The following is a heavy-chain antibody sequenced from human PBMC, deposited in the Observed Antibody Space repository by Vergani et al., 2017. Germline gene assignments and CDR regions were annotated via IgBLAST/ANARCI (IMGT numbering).Heavy chain of an antibody. V-gene: IGHV1-3*04. D-gene: IGHD5-12*01. CDR2: INTGNGNT. J-gene: IGHJ4*02. CDR3: ARVLHSGYDLGGDY. CDR1: GYTFTSYA. Sequence: QVQLVQSGAEVKKPGASVKVSCKASGYTFTSYAMHWVRQAPGQRLEWMGWINTGNGNTKYSQKFQGRVTITRDTSASTAYMELSSLRSEDTAVYYCARVLHSGYDLGGDYWGQGTLVTVSS.